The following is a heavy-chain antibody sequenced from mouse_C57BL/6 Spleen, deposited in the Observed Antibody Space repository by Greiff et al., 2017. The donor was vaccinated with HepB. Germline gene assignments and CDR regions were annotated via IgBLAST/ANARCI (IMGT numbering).Heavy chain of an antibody. Sequence: EVQVVESGEGLVKPGGSLKLSCAASGFTFSSYAMSWVRQTSEKRLEWVAYISSGGDYIYYADTVKGRFTISRDNARNTLYLQMSSLKSEDTAMYYCTREGYYSSFAYWGQGTLVTVSA. D-gene: IGHD2-12*01. CDR3: TREGYYSSFAY. CDR1: GFTFSSYA. CDR2: ISSGGDYI. J-gene: IGHJ3*01. V-gene: IGHV5-9-1*02.